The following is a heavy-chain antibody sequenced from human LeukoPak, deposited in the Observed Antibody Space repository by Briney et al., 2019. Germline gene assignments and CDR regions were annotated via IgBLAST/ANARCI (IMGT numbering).Heavy chain of an antibody. D-gene: IGHD3-10*01. CDR1: GYIYTSYG. J-gene: IGHJ4*02. Sequence: EASVKVSCKASGYIYTSYGINWVRQAPGQGLEWMGWISAYNGNTKYAQKLQGRVTMTTDTSTSTAHMELRSLRTDDTAVYYCTRVPEWFGVNVDYWGQGTLVTVSS. CDR2: ISAYNGNT. V-gene: IGHV1-18*01. CDR3: TRVPEWFGVNVDY.